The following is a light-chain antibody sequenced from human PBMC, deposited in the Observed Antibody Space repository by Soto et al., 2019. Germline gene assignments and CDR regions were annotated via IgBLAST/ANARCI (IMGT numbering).Light chain of an antibody. CDR3: QQYNNWPPS. Sequence: EIVMTQSPATLSVSPGERATLSCRASQSVSGNLAWYQQKPGQAPRLLIYGASTRATGIPARFSGSGSGTESTLTISSRQSEDFAVYYCQQYNNWPPSFGQGTKVEIK. V-gene: IGKV3-15*01. CDR2: GAS. J-gene: IGKJ1*01. CDR1: QSVSGN.